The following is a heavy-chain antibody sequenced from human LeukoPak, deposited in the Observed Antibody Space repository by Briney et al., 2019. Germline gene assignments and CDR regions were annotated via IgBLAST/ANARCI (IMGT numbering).Heavy chain of an antibody. CDR1: GFTFSSYS. D-gene: IGHD6-19*01. CDR3: ARDKGIAVAGPEWFDP. Sequence: GGSLRLSCAASGFTFSSYSMNWVRQAPGKGLEWVSSISSSSSYIYYADSVKGRFTISRDNAKNSLYLQMNSLRAEDTAVYYCARDKGIAVAGPEWFDPWGQGTLVTVSS. CDR2: ISSSSSYI. J-gene: IGHJ5*02. V-gene: IGHV3-21*01.